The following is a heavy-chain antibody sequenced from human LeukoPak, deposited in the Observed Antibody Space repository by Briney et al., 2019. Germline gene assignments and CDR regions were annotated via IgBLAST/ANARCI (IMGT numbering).Heavy chain of an antibody. V-gene: IGHV1-69*13. CDR3: ARLGGVVPSAYYYMDV. J-gene: IGHJ6*03. CDR2: IIPVFDAA. Sequence: SVKVSCKASGGTFSNYAINWVRQAPGQGLEWVGGIIPVFDAAKYVQRFQGRITITADDSTSTVYMELSSLRPEDTAVYYCARLGGVVPSAYYYMDVWGKGTTVTVSS. CDR1: GGTFSNYA. D-gene: IGHD3-16*01.